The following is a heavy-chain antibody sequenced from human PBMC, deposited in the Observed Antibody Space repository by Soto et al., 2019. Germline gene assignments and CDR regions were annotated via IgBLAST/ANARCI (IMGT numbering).Heavy chain of an antibody. CDR1: DGSISSYY. D-gene: IGHD3-9*01. J-gene: IGHJ6*02. Sequence: ETLSLTCTVSDGSISSYYWSWIRQPPGKGLEWIGYINHSGSTNYNPSLKSRVTISVDRSKNQFSLKLSSVTAADTAVYYCARHLYYDISPGYLRPYHYYGMDVWGQGTTVTVSS. CDR2: INHSGST. V-gene: IGHV4-59*08. CDR3: ARHLYYDISPGYLRPYHYYGMDV.